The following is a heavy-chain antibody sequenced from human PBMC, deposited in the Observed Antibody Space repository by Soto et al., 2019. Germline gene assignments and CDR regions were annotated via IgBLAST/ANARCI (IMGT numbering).Heavy chain of an antibody. CDR3: TTDRPSYYYDSSGYSTVDY. V-gene: IGHV3-15*01. D-gene: IGHD3-22*01. CDR1: GFSFRNAW. CDR2: IKSKTDGGTT. J-gene: IGHJ4*02. Sequence: LRLSCAASGFSFRNAWLSLVRQSPGKGLEWVGRIKSKTDGGTTDYAAPVKGRFTISRDDSKNTLYLQMNSLKTENTAVYYCTTDRPSYYYDSSGYSTVDYWGQGTLVTVSS.